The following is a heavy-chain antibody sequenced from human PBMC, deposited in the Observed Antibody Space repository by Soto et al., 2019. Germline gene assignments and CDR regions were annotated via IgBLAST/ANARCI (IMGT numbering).Heavy chain of an antibody. J-gene: IGHJ6*02. Sequence: QVQLVESGGGVVQPGRSLRLSCAASGFTFSSYAMHWVRQAPGKGLEWVAVISYDGSNKYYADSVKGRFTISRDNSKNTLYLQMNSLRAEETAVYYCARGPYYAAYYYYYYGMDVWGQGTTVTVSS. CDR1: GFTFSSYA. V-gene: IGHV3-30-3*01. CDR3: ARGPYYAAYYYYYYGMDV. D-gene: IGHD3-16*01. CDR2: ISYDGSNK.